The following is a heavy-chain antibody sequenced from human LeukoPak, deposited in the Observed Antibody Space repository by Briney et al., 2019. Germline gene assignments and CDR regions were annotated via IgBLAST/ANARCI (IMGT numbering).Heavy chain of an antibody. V-gene: IGHV1-69*05. CDR2: IIPIFGTA. D-gene: IGHD2-2*01. Sequence: ASVKVSCKASGGTFSSYAISWVRQAPGQGLEWMGGIIPIFGTANYAQKFQGRVTITTDESTSTAYMELSSLRSEDTAVYYCARCIVVVPAATGKGYYMDVWGKGTTVTVSS. CDR3: ARCIVVVPAATGKGYYMDV. J-gene: IGHJ6*03. CDR1: GGTFSSYA.